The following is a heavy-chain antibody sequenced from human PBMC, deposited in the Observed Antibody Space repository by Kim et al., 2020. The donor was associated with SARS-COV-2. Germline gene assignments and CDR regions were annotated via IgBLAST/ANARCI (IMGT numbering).Heavy chain of an antibody. CDR3: AKGGDYDFWSGPIDY. J-gene: IGHJ4*02. D-gene: IGHD3-3*01. V-gene: IGHV3-23*01. Sequence: VKGRFTIPRDDSKNTLYLQKKSLRAEDTAVYYCAKGGDYDFWSGPIDYWGQGTLVTVSS.